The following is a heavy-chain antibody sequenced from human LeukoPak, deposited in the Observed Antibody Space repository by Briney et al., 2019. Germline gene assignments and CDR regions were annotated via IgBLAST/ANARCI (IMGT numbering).Heavy chain of an antibody. Sequence: PGESMRLACTVAGFNFGDYTMTWVRQAPGKGLEWVSLIRSKNFGETQEYAAAVKGRFTISRDDSKNITYLEMNSLKTEDTAVYCYSGHDSIYFDYWGQGTLVTVSS. V-gene: IGHV3-49*04. CDR3: SGHDSIYFDY. CDR1: GFNFGDYT. J-gene: IGHJ4*02. CDR2: IRSKNFGETQ. D-gene: IGHD5-12*01.